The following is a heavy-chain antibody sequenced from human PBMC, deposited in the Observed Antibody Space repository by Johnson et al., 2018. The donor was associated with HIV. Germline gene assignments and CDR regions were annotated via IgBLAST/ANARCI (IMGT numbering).Heavy chain of an antibody. Sequence: QVQLVESGGGVVQPGRSLRLSCAASGFTFSSYAMHWVRQAPGKGLEWVAVISYVGSNKYSADSVKGRFTISSDNSKNTLYLQMNSLRAEDTAVYYCAREGGSSGPDAFDIWGQGTMVTVSS. J-gene: IGHJ3*02. CDR2: ISYVGSNK. CDR3: AREGGSSGPDAFDI. V-gene: IGHV3-30*14. CDR1: GFTFSSYA. D-gene: IGHD3-16*01.